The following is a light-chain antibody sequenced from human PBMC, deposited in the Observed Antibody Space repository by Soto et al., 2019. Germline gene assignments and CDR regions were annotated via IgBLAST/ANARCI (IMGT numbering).Light chain of an antibody. Sequence: QAVVTQPPSMSAAPGQKVTISCSGSSSNIGNNYVSWYQQLPGTAPKLLIYENNKRPSGIPDRLSGSKSGTSATLGITGLQTGDEADYYCGTWDSSLSAVVFGGGTQLTVL. CDR3: GTWDSSLSAVV. V-gene: IGLV1-51*02. CDR1: SSNIGNNY. J-gene: IGLJ2*01. CDR2: ENN.